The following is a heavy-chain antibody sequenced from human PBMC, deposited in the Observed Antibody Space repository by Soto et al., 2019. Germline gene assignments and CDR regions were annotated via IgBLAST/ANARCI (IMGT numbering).Heavy chain of an antibody. V-gene: IGHV3-23*01. Sequence: GGSLRLSCAASGFTFSSYAMSWVRQAPGKGLEWVSAISGSGGSTYYADSVKGRFTICRDNSKNTLYLQMNSLRAEDTAVYYCAKDGSGSYYSNWFDPWGQGTLVTVSS. D-gene: IGHD3-10*01. CDR2: ISGSGGST. CDR1: GFTFSSYA. CDR3: AKDGSGSYYSNWFDP. J-gene: IGHJ5*02.